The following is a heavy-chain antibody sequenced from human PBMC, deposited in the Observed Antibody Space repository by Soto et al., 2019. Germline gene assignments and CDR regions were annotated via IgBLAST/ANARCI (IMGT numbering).Heavy chain of an antibody. J-gene: IGHJ4*02. CDR2: IYWDNDN. Sequence: SGPTLVNPTQTLTLTCTFSGFSLSTSGVGVGWIRQPPGKALEWLALIYWDNDNRYSPSLKGRLTISKDTSKNQVVLTMANMDPVDTATYYCARTVFNASGSYYHVPNFVHWVPGTLATVSS. CDR3: ARTVFNASGSYYHVPNFVH. CDR1: GFSLSTSGVG. V-gene: IGHV2-5*02. D-gene: IGHD3-10*01.